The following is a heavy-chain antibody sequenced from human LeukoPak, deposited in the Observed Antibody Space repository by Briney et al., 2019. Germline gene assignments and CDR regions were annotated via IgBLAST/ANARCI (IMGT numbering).Heavy chain of an antibody. CDR2: ISLNSGSI. Sequence: PGGSLRLSCEASGFIFDDYAMHWVRQAPGKGLECVSGISLNSGSIGYADSVKGRFTISRDNAKNSLYVEMNSLRVEDTAVYYCARLDASRREGYNSNYFDYWGQGTLVTVSS. CDR3: ARLDASRREGYNSNYFDY. J-gene: IGHJ4*02. D-gene: IGHD5-24*01. CDR1: GFIFDDYA. V-gene: IGHV3-9*01.